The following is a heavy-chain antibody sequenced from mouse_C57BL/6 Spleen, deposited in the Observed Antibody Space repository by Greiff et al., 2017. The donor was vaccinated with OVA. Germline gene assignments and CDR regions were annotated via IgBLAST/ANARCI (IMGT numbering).Heavy chain of an antibody. J-gene: IGHJ4*01. CDR1: GYTFTSYG. CDR3: ARTGAYYSNYDAMDY. Sequence: QVQLKQSGAELARPGASVKLSCKASGYTFTSYGISWVKQRTGQGLEWIGEIYPRSGNTYYNEKFKGKATLTADKSSSTAYMELRSLTSEDSAVYFCARTGAYYSNYDAMDYWGQGTSVTVSS. D-gene: IGHD2-5*01. CDR2: IYPRSGNT. V-gene: IGHV1-81*01.